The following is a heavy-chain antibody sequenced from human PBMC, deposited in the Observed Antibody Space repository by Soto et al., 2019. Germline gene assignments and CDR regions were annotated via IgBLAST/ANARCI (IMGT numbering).Heavy chain of an antibody. J-gene: IGHJ3*02. CDR1: GGSISSGGYS. V-gene: IGHV4-61*08. CDR2: IYYSGST. Sequence: SETLSLTCAVSGGSISSGGYSWSWIRQPPGKGLEWIGYIYYSGSTNYNPSLKSRVTISVDTSKNQFSLKLSSVTAADTAVYYCATPEVAVAGTGAFDIWGQGTMVTVSS. CDR3: ATPEVAVAGTGAFDI. D-gene: IGHD6-19*01.